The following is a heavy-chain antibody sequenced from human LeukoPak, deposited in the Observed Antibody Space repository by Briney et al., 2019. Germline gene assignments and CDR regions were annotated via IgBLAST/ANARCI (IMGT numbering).Heavy chain of an antibody. CDR1: GGSIRSGDYY. V-gene: IGHV4-39*01. Sequence: PSETLSLTCTVSGGSIRSGDYYWGWIRQPPGKGLEWIGEINHSGSTNYNPSLKSRVTISVDTSKNQFSLKLSSVTAADTAVYYCARHLRYYDTIQHWGQGTLVTVSS. CDR3: ARHLRYYDTIQH. J-gene: IGHJ1*01. CDR2: INHSGST. D-gene: IGHD3-22*01.